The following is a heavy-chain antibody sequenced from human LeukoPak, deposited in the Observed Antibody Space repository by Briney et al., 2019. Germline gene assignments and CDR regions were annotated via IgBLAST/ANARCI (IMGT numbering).Heavy chain of an antibody. D-gene: IGHD1-26*01. V-gene: IGHV4-34*01. CDR3: AGGPQYGGSYVD. CDR2: INHSGGT. Sequence: SETLSLTCAVYGGSFSDYSWSWIRQPPGKGLEWIGEINHSGGTNNNPSLMSRVIMSVDTSKNQFSLKVSSVTAADTALYYCAGGPQYGGSYVDWGQGTLVTVSS. CDR1: GGSFSDYS. J-gene: IGHJ4*02.